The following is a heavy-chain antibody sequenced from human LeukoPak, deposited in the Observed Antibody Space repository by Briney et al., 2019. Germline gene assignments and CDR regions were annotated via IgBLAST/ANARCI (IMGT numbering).Heavy chain of an antibody. J-gene: IGHJ4*02. CDR1: GFTFDDYA. V-gene: IGHV3-9*01. CDR3: AKEGPLTMVRGVSVHFDY. CDR2: ISWNSGSI. Sequence: GGSLRLSCAASGFTFDDYAMHWVRQAPGKGLEWVSGISWNSGSIGYADSVKGRFTISRDNAKNSLYLQMNSLRAEDTALYYCAKEGPLTMVRGVSVHFDYWGQGTLVTVSS. D-gene: IGHD3-10*01.